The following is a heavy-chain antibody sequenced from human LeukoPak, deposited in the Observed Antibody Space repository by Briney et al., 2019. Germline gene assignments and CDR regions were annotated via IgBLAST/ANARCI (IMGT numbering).Heavy chain of an antibody. Sequence: PGGSLRLSCAASGFTFSGSAMHWVRQASGKGLEGVGRIRSKANSYATSYAASVKGRFALARDDSKNTAYLQMNSLKTEDTAVYYCTTRGNYYMDVWGKGTTVTISS. CDR3: TTRGNYYMDV. J-gene: IGHJ6*03. CDR2: IRSKANSYAT. CDR1: GFTFSGSA. D-gene: IGHD3-16*01. V-gene: IGHV3-73*01.